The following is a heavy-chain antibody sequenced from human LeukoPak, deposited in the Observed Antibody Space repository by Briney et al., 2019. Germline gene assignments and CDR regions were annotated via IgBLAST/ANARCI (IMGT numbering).Heavy chain of an antibody. CDR1: GYTFTGYY. Sequence: ASVKVSCKASGYTFTGYYMHWVRQAPGQGLEWMGWINPNSGGTNYAQKFQGWVTITRDTSISTAYMELSRLRSDDTAVYYCARARGLVFGVAEYYYYGMDVWGQGTTVTVSS. CDR3: ARARGLVFGVAEYYYYGMDV. V-gene: IGHV1-2*04. J-gene: IGHJ6*02. D-gene: IGHD3-3*01. CDR2: INPNSGGT.